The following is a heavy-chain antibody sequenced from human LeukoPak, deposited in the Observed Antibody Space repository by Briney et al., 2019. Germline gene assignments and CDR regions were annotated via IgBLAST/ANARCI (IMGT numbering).Heavy chain of an antibody. CDR1: GFTFGNAW. CDR3: TTADSEMATNAH. CDR2: IKSKNDGGTT. J-gene: IGHJ4*02. V-gene: IGHV3-15*01. D-gene: IGHD5-24*01. Sequence: GGSLRLSYAASGFTFGNAWMSWVRQAPGKGLEWVGRIKSKNDGGTTDYAAPVKGRFTISRDDSKNTLYLRMNSLKIEDTAVYYCTTADSEMATNAHWGQGTLVTVSS.